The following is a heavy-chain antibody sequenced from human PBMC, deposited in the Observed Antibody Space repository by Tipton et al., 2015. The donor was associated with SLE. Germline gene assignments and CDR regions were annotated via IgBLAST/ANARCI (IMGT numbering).Heavy chain of an antibody. V-gene: IGHV3-23*03. Sequence: SLRLSCAASGFTFSSYAMSWVRQAPGKGLECVSVIYGGDTSYYADSVKGRFTISRDNSKNTLYLQMNSLRAEDTAVYYCARELVKGIDYWGQGTLVTVSS. D-gene: IGHD6-13*01. CDR3: ARELVKGIDY. CDR2: IYGGDTS. CDR1: GFTFSSYA. J-gene: IGHJ4*02.